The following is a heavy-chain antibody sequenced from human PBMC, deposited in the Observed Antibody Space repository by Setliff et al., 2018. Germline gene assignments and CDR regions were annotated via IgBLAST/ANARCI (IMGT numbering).Heavy chain of an antibody. CDR2: IYYSGST. V-gene: IGHV4-34*09. J-gene: IGHJ3*02. CDR1: GGSLSGYY. D-gene: IGHD1-26*01. CDR3: ARDRRIVGARHAFDI. Sequence: SETLSLTCAVYGGSLSGYYWSWIRQPPGKGLEWIGYIYYSGSTYYNPSLKSRVTISVDTSKNQFSLKLSSVTAADTAVYYCARDRRIVGARHAFDIWGQGTMVTVSS.